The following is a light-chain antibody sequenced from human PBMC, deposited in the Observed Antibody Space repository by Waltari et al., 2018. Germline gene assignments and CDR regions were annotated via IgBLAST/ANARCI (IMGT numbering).Light chain of an antibody. CDR1: RSVSSY. CDR2: DAS. V-gene: IGKV3-11*01. J-gene: IGKJ5*01. Sequence: EVVFTQSPATLSLSPGERATLSCRASRSVSSYLAWYQQKPGQAPRLLIYDASNRATGIPARFSGSGSGTDFTITISTLEPEDFAVYYCQPRSNWPPITFGQGTRLEIK. CDR3: QPRSNWPPIT.